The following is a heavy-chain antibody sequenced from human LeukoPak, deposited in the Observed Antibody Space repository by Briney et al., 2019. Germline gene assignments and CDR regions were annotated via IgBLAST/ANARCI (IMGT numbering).Heavy chain of an antibody. CDR1: GFTFSSYG. Sequence: GGSLRLSCAASGFTFSSYGMHWVRQAPGKGLEWVAVIWYGGSNKYYADSVKGRFTISRDNSKNTLYLQMNSLRAEDTAVYYCAKMGTSGSYDYWGQGTLVTVSS. CDR2: IWYGGSNK. CDR3: AKMGTSGSYDY. J-gene: IGHJ4*02. V-gene: IGHV3-33*08. D-gene: IGHD1-26*01.